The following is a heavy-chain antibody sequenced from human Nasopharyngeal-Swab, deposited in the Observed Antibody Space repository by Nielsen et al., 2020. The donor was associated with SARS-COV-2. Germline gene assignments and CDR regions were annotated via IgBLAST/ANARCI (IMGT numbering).Heavy chain of an antibody. Sequence: SETLSLTCTVSGASVSDYYWSWVRQPPGKGLEWLGSFYSTETPDYNPSLNSRVVMSIDTSKNQLSLRLTSVTAADTAVYYCARYHYLDVWGKGTTATVSS. CDR2: FYSTETP. J-gene: IGHJ6*03. CDR1: GASVSDYY. CDR3: ARYHYLDV. V-gene: IGHV4-59*02.